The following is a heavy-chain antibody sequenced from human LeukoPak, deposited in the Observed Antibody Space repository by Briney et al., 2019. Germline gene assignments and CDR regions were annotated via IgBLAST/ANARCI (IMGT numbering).Heavy chain of an antibody. V-gene: IGHV4-34*01. J-gene: IGHJ3*02. CDR2: INRSGST. CDR1: GGSFSGYY. D-gene: IGHD1-1*01. Sequence: SETLSLTCAVYGGSFSGYYWSWIRQPPGKGLEWIGEINRSGSTNYNPYLKSRVTISVDTSKNQFSLKLSSVTAVDTAVYYCARVGSGIGTTSHAFDIWGQGTMVTVSS. CDR3: ARVGSGIGTTSHAFDI.